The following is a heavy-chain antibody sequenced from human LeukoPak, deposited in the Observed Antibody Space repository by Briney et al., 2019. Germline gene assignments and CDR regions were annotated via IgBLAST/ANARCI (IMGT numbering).Heavy chain of an antibody. CDR2: ISAYNGNT. D-gene: IGHD6-19*01. J-gene: IGHJ6*03. CDR3: ARMTSGWYGYYYYYYMDV. Sequence: ASVKVSCKASGYTFTSYGISWVRQAPGQGLEWMGWISAYNGNTNYAQKLQGRVTMTTDTSTSTAYMELRSLRSDDTAVYYCARMTSGWYGYYYYYYMDVWGKGTTVTVSS. CDR1: GYTFTSYG. V-gene: IGHV1-18*01.